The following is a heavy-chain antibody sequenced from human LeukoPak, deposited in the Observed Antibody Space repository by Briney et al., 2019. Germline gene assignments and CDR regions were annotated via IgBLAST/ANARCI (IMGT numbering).Heavy chain of an antibody. V-gene: IGHV3-23*01. J-gene: IGHJ5*02. CDR3: AKGAYDILTGYWRRPNNWFDP. D-gene: IGHD3-9*01. CDR1: GFTFSSYA. CDR2: ISGSGGST. Sequence: PGGSLRLSCAASGFTFSSYAMSWVRQAPGKGLEWVSAISGSGGSTYYADSVKGRFTISRDNSKNTLYLQMNSLRAEDTAVYYCAKGAYDILTGYWRRPNNWFDPWGQGTLVTVSS.